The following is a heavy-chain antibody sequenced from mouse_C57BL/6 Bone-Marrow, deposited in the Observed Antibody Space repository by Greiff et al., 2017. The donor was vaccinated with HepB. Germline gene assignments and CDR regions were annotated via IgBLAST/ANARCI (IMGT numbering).Heavy chain of an antibody. CDR2: IDPSDSET. D-gene: IGHD1-1*01. CDR1: GYTFTSYW. J-gene: IGHJ2*01. Sequence: VKLQQPGAELVRPGSSVKLSCKASGYTFTSYWMHWVKQRPIQGLEWIGNIDPSDSETHYNQKFKDKATVTVDKSSSTAYMQLSSLTSEDSAVYYGARRGSTVVATGYFDYWGQGTTLTVSS. V-gene: IGHV1-52*01. CDR3: ARRGSTVVATGYFDY.